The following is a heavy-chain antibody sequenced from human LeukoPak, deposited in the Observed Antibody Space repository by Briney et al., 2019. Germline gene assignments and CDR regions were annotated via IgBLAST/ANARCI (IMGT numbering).Heavy chain of an antibody. CDR1: GLTFSSYT. CDR2: ISSSSSYI. CDR3: AIDGRGTYYDAFDI. Sequence: PGGSLRLSCAVSGLTFSSYTMNWVRQAPGKGLEWVSSISSSSSYIYYADSVKGRFTISRDNAKNSLYLHMNSLRAEDTAVYYCAIDGRGTYYDAFDIWGQGTMVTVSS. J-gene: IGHJ3*02. D-gene: IGHD1-26*01. V-gene: IGHV3-21*01.